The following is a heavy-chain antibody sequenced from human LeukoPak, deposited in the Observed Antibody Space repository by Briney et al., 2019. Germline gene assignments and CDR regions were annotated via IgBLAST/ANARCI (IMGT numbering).Heavy chain of an antibody. CDR3: ARDGLIDSSGWYGY. CDR1: GFTFSSYW. Sequence: GGSLRLSCAASGFTFSSYWMSWVRQAPGKGLEWVANIKQDGSEKYYVDSVKGRFTISRDNAKNSLYLQMNSLRAEDTAVYYCARDGLIDSSGWYGYWGQGTQVAVSS. V-gene: IGHV3-7*01. CDR2: IKQDGSEK. D-gene: IGHD6-19*01. J-gene: IGHJ4*02.